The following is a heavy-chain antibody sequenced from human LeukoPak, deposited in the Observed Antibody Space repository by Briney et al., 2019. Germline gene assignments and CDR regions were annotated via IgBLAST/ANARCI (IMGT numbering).Heavy chain of an antibody. Sequence: PGGSLRLSCAASGFTFSSYAMHWVRQAPGKGLEWVAVISYDGSNKYYTDSVKGRFTISRDNSKNTLYLQMNSLRAEDTDVYYCAKEIWPTVTTPGHTHFDYWGQGTLVTVSS. J-gene: IGHJ4*02. CDR3: AKEIWPTVTTPGHTHFDY. CDR1: GFTFSSYA. V-gene: IGHV3-30*04. D-gene: IGHD4-17*01. CDR2: ISYDGSNK.